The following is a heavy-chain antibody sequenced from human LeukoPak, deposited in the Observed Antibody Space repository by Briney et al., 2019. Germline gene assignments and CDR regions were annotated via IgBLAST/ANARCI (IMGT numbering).Heavy chain of an antibody. CDR3: ARERYYDILTGYYYFDY. J-gene: IGHJ4*02. V-gene: IGHV4-4*07. Sequence: SETLSLTCAVYGGSFSGYYWSWIRQPAGKGLEWIGRIYTSGSTNYNPSLKSRVTMSVDTSKNQFSLKLSSVTAADTAVYYCARERYYDILTGYYYFDYWGQGTLVTVSS. D-gene: IGHD3-9*01. CDR1: GGSFSGYY. CDR2: IYTSGST.